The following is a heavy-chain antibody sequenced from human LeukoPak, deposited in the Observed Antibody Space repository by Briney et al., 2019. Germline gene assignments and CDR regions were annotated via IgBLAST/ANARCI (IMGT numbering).Heavy chain of an antibody. Sequence: ASVKVSCKTSGYTLSTYYMHWVRQAPRQGLEWLGIIHPTDGSTSYTQQIQGTVTMTRDTSPGTVYLELSRLRSEDTAVYWCERANGGGLEYWGQGTLITVSS. CDR3: ERANGGGLEY. J-gene: IGHJ4*02. CDR1: GYTLSTYY. V-gene: IGHV1-46*01. D-gene: IGHD3-10*01. CDR2: IHPTDGST.